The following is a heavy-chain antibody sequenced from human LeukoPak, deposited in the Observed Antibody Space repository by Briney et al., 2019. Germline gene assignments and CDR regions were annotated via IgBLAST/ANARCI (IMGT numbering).Heavy chain of an antibody. D-gene: IGHD6-13*01. CDR1: GDSFTSVTDY. CDR2: GDYSGGT. Sequence: SETLSLTCTVSGDSFTSVTDYWAWIRQPPGKGLEWIASGDYSGGTYYNPSLKSRVTISVNMSKNQFSLKLSSVTAADTAVYYCARVGAAAGTDYFDYWGQGTLVTVSS. J-gene: IGHJ4*02. V-gene: IGHV4-39*07. CDR3: ARVGAAAGTDYFDY.